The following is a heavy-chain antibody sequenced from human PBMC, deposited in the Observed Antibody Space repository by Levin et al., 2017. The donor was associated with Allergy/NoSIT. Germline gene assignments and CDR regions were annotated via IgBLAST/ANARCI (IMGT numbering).Heavy chain of an antibody. D-gene: IGHD2/OR15-2a*01. J-gene: IGHJ4*02. CDR2: IYYSGST. CDR1: GGSISSSSYY. CDR3: ARASFQYYFDY. Sequence: SQILSLTCTVSGGSISSSSYYWGWIRQPPGKGLEWIGSIYYSGSTYYNPSLKSRVTISVDTSKNQFSLKLSSVTAADTAVYYCARASFQYYFDYWGQGTLVTVSS. V-gene: IGHV4-39*07.